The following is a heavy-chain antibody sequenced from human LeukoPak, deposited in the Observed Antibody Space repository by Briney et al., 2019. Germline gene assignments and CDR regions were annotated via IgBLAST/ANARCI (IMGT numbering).Heavy chain of an antibody. CDR1: GFTFSSYA. CDR3: AKDRGTYYYDSSGLVDY. Sequence: GGSLRLSCAASGFTFSSYAMSWGRQAPGKGLEWVSDISGRGGSTYYADSVKGRFTISRDNSKNTLYLQMNSLRAEDTAVYYCAKDRGTYYYDSSGLVDYWGQGTLVTVSS. CDR2: ISGRGGST. V-gene: IGHV3-23*01. D-gene: IGHD3-22*01. J-gene: IGHJ4*02.